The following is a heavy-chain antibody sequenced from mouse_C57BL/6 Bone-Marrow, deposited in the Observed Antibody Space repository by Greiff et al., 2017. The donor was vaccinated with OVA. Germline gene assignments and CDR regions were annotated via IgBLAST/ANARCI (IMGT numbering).Heavy chain of an antibody. CDR3: TDSSGYARFAY. CDR1: GYTFTDYE. D-gene: IGHD3-2*02. J-gene: IGHJ3*01. Sequence: VQVVESGAELVRPGASVTLSCKASGYTFTDYEMHWVKQTPVHGLEWIGAIDPETGGTAYNQKFKGKAILTADKSSSTAYMELRSLTSEDTAVYYCTDSSGYARFAYWGQGTLVTVSA. V-gene: IGHV1-15*01. CDR2: IDPETGGT.